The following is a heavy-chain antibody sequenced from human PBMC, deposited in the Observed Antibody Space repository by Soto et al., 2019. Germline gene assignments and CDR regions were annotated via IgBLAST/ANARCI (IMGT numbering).Heavy chain of an antibody. CDR1: GYSFTSYW. CDR2: IYPGDSDT. D-gene: IGHD2-2*01. V-gene: IGHV5-51*01. Sequence: GESLKISCKGSGYSFTSYWIAWVRQMPGKGLEWMGIIYPGDSDTRYSPSFQGQVTISADKSISTAYLQWSSLKASDTAMYFCAIPPQYCSRTSCYGSDYWGQGTLVTVSS. CDR3: AIPPQYCSRTSCYGSDY. J-gene: IGHJ4*02.